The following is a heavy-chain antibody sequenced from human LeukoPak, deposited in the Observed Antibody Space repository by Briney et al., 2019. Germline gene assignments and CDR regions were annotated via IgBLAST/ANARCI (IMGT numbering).Heavy chain of an antibody. CDR2: ISWNSGSI. D-gene: IGHD2-2*01. CDR1: GFTFDDYA. J-gene: IGHJ5*02. Sequence: GGSLRLSCAASGFTFDDYAMHWVWQAPGKGLEWVSGISWNSGSIGYADSVKGRFTISRDNAKNSLYLQMNSLRAEDTALYYCAKDGGYCSSTSCFSWFDPWGQGTLVTVSS. CDR3: AKDGGYCSSTSCFSWFDP. V-gene: IGHV3-9*01.